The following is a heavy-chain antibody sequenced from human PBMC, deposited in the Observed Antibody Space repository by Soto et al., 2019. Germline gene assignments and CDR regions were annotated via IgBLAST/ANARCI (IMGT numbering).Heavy chain of an antibody. J-gene: IGHJ4*02. CDR3: ASDGYRIFDY. V-gene: IGHV3-48*01. CDR2: ISSSSSTI. Sequence: EVQLVESGGGLVQPGGSLRLSCAASGFTFSSYSMNWVRQAPGKGLEWVSYISSSSSTIYYADSVKGRFTISRDNAKNSLYLQMNGLRAEATAVYYGASDGYRIFDYLGQGTLVTVSS. CDR1: GFTFSSYS. D-gene: IGHD5-12*01.